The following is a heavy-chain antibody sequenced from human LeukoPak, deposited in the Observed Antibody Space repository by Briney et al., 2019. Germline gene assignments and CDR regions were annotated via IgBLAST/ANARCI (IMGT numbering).Heavy chain of an antibody. D-gene: IGHD2-2*01. CDR3: ARDGVQGSRDWDFAFDI. V-gene: IGHV4-59*01. CDR2: IYDSGST. Sequence: PSETLSLTCTVSGGSISGYYWSWIRQPPGKGLEWIANIYDSGSTSHNPSLQSRVSISLDTSKNQFSLKLSSVTAADTAVYYCARDGVQGSRDWDFAFDIWGQGTMVTVSS. CDR1: GGSISGYY. J-gene: IGHJ3*02.